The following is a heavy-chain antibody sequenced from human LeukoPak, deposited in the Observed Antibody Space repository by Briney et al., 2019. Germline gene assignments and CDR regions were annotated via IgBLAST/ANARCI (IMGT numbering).Heavy chain of an antibody. CDR1: GFTFSSYA. CDR2: INHSGST. CDR3: ARDRYYGSGSGVRFDP. V-gene: IGHV4-34*01. D-gene: IGHD3-10*01. Sequence: KAGGSLRLSCAASGFTFSSYAMSWIRQPPGKGLEWIGEINHSGSTNYNPSLKSRVTISVDTSKNQFSLKLSSVTAADTAVYYCARDRYYGSGSGVRFDPWGQGTLVTVSS. J-gene: IGHJ5*02.